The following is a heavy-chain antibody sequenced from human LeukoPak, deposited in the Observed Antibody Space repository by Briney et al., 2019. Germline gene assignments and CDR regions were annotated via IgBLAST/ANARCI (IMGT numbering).Heavy chain of an antibody. Sequence: GGSLRLSCAASGFTFSSYGMHWVRQAPGKGLEWVAFIRYDGSNKYYADSVKGRFTISRDNSKNTLYLQMNSLRAEDTAVYYCAIYRSGSGKGLTYAFDLWRQRTMVPVSS. V-gene: IGHV3-30*02. J-gene: IGHJ3*01. CDR1: GFTFSSYG. CDR3: AIYRSGSGKGLTYAFDL. CDR2: IRYDGSNK. D-gene: IGHD3-10*01.